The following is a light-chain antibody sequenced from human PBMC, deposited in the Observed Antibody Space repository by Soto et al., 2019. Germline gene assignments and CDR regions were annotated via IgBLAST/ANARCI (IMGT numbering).Light chain of an antibody. CDR2: AAS. CDR3: LQHHSFPLA. V-gene: IGKV1-17*03. CDR1: QDINNY. J-gene: IGKJ1*01. Sequence: VRTTQTPTSVTGAVGDRVTITCRASQDINNYLAWFQQKPGKVPQRLIYAASNLQSGVPSRFSGSGSETEFTLTITSLQPEDIATYYCLQHHSFPLAFGQGTKVDIK.